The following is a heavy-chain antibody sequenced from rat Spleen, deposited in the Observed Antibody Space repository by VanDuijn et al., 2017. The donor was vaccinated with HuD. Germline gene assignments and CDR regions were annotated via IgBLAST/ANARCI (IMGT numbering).Heavy chain of an antibody. CDR1: GLSLSSNS. V-gene: IGHV2-47*01. CDR3: AREYYSGDWYFDF. CDR2: ISIGGST. Sequence: QVQLKESGPGLAQPSQTLSLTCTVSGLSLSSNSVTLIRPPPGKGLEWRGVISIGGSTYFNSVLKSRLSISRDTSKSQVFLKMNSLQTEDTATYYGAREYYSGDWYFDFWGPGTMVTVSS. J-gene: IGHJ1*01. D-gene: IGHD1-1*01.